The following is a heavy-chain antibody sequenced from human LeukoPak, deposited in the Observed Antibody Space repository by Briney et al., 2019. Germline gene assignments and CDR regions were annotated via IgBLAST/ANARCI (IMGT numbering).Heavy chain of an antibody. CDR3: AKGSRGNYDY. V-gene: IGHV3-23*01. Sequence: GGSLRLSCAASGFTFNSYAMAWVRQAPEKGLEWVSSITDSGISTYYADSVKGRFTISRDNSKNTLYLQINSLRAEDTAVYYCAKGSRGNYDYWGRGTLVTVYS. CDR2: ITDSGIST. J-gene: IGHJ4*02. D-gene: IGHD1-26*01. CDR1: GFTFNSYA.